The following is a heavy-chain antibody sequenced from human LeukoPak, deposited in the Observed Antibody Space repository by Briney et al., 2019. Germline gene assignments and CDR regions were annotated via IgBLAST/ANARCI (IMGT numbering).Heavy chain of an antibody. J-gene: IGHJ4*02. CDR1: GFTFSSYG. CDR2: IRYDGSNK. D-gene: IGHD5-24*01. V-gene: IGHV3-30*02. Sequence: GGSLRFSCAASGFTFSSYGMHWVRQAPGKGLEWVAFIRYDGSNKYYADSVKGRFTISRDNSKNTLYLQMNSLRAEDTAVYYCAKDRVATSHFDYWGQGTLVTVSS. CDR3: AKDRVATSHFDY.